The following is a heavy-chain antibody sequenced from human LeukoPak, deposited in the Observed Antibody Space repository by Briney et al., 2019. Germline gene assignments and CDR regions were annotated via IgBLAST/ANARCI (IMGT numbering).Heavy chain of an antibody. CDR3: ARDRVVGEGSNKYGVDV. CDR1: GGSFSGYY. Sequence: SETLSLTCAVYGGSFSGYYWSWVRQPAGKGLEWIGRVHVTRGTNYNPSLKSRVTMSVDPSKSQFSLRLSYVTAADMAVYYCARDRVVGEGSNKYGVDVWGQRTIVTVSS. CDR2: VHVTRGT. V-gene: IGHV4-4*07. J-gene: IGHJ6*02. D-gene: IGHD3-10*01.